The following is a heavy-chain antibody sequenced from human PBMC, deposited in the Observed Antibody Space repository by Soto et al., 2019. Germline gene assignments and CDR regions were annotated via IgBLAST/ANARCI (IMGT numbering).Heavy chain of an antibody. CDR1: GGSFSGSY. CDR3: ARGRRSTGVGY. Sequence: QVQLQQWGAGLLKPSEPLSLTCGVYGGSFSGSYWSGIRQHPGKGLEWIGEINLSGGTNHNPVLKSRVTMSVDTSKNQFSLKLSYVTAAATAIYYWARGRRSTGVGYGGQGTLVTVSS. J-gene: IGHJ4*02. D-gene: IGHD4-17*01. CDR2: INLSGGT. V-gene: IGHV4-34*02.